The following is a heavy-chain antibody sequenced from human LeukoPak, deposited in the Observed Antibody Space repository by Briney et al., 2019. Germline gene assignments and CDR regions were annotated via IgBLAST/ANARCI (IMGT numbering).Heavy chain of an antibody. D-gene: IGHD4-17*01. Sequence: PGGSLRLSCAASGFTFDDYTMHWVRQAPGKGLEWVSLICWDGGSTYYADSVKGRFTISRDNSKNSLYLQMNSLRTEDTALYYCAKGYGDYDTDYWGQGTLVTVSS. V-gene: IGHV3-43*01. CDR1: GFTFDDYT. CDR3: AKGYGDYDTDY. CDR2: ICWDGGST. J-gene: IGHJ4*02.